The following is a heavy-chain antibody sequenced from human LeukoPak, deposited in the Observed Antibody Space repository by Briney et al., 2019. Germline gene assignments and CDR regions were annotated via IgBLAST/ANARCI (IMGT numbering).Heavy chain of an antibody. CDR1: GFTFSSYG. J-gene: IGHJ4*02. D-gene: IGHD6-19*01. V-gene: IGHV3-48*01. CDR2: ISGGSSTI. Sequence: GGSLRLSCAASGFTFSSYGMSWVRQAPGKGLEWISYISGGSSTIYYADSVKGRFTISRDNAKNSLYLQMNSLRAEDTAVYYCAKQGAGIRDWGQGTLVTVSS. CDR3: AKQGAGIRD.